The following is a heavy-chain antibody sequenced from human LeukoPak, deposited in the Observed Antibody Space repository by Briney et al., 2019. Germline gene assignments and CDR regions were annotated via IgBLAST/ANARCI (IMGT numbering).Heavy chain of an antibody. D-gene: IGHD3-10*01. CDR3: ARDYYYGSGSHWWGGPAYAFDI. Sequence: GGSLRLSCAASGFTFSSYSMNWARQAPGKGLEWVSSISSSSSYIYYADSVKGRFTISTDNAKNSLYLQMNSLRAEDTVVYYCARDYYYGSGSHWWGGPAYAFDIWGQGTMVTVSS. CDR2: ISSSSSYI. V-gene: IGHV3-21*01. J-gene: IGHJ3*02. CDR1: GFTFSSYS.